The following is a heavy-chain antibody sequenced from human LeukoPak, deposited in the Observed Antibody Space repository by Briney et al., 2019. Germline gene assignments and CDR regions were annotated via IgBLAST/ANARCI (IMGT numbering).Heavy chain of an antibody. CDR3: ARTPIAAAGTAADY. CDR2: IIPMFGTA. D-gene: IGHD6-13*01. CDR1: GGTFSSYE. J-gene: IGHJ4*02. Sequence: VASVTVSCKASGGTFSSYEISWVRQAPGQGLEWMGGIIPMFGTAKYAQKFQGRVTITTDKSTSTAYMELRSLRSDDTAVYYCARTPIAAAGTAADYWGQGTLVTVSS. V-gene: IGHV1-69*05.